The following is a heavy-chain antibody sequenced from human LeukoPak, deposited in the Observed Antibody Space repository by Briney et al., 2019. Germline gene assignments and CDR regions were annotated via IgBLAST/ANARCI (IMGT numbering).Heavy chain of an antibody. J-gene: IGHJ4*02. Sequence: ASVKVSCKASGYTFTSYYIHWVQQAPGQGLEWMGMINPSGGSTSYAQKFQVRVTMTRDMSTSTVYMELSSLRSEDTAVYYCARTRGRLDYWGQGTLVTVSS. CDR3: ARTRGRLDY. D-gene: IGHD5-12*01. CDR2: INPSGGST. CDR1: GYTFTSYY. V-gene: IGHV1-46*01.